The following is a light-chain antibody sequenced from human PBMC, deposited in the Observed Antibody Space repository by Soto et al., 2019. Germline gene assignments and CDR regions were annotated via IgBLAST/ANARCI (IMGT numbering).Light chain of an antibody. CDR1: QRLTMW. CDR3: ERWTDYSWT. V-gene: IGKV1-5*03. Sequence: DIHMTQSPSTLSASVGDRFTITCRASQRLTMWLAWYQQKPGKAPNLFIYQTSSLEIGVTSTFSGSRSRTEFTLTNSSLQPDDFATYYCERWTDYSWTFGQGTQVEVK. J-gene: IGKJ1*01. CDR2: QTS.